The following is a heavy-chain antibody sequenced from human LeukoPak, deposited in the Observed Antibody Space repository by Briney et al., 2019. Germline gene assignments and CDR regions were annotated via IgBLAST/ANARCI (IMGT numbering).Heavy chain of an antibody. J-gene: IGHJ4*02. CDR2: ISGNGGST. V-gene: IGHV3-23*01. Sequence: GGSLRLSCAASGFSFSSYAMGWVRQAPGKGLEWVSVISGNGGSTHYADSVEGRFTISRDSSENTLYLQMNSLRSEDTAVYYCAKGGGPYHLPTDYWGQGTLVTVSS. CDR1: GFSFSSYA. D-gene: IGHD2-2*01. CDR3: AKGGGPYHLPTDY.